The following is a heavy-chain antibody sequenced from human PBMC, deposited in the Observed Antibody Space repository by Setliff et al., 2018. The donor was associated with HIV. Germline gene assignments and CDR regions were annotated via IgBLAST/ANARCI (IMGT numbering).Heavy chain of an antibody. D-gene: IGHD3-10*01. Sequence: SVKVSCKASGGTSNTYAISWVRQAPGQGLEWMGQVITILDITSYAQKFQGRVTITADESTNTMYMELSSLRSDDTAVYYCAGPRGDEAFDIWGQGTMVTVSS. CDR3: AGPRGDEAFDI. J-gene: IGHJ3*02. V-gene: IGHV1-69*10. CDR1: GGTSNTYA. CDR2: VITILDIT.